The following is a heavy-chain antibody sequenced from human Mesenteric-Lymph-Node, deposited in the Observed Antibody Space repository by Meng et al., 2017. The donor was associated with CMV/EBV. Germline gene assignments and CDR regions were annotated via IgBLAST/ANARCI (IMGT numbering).Heavy chain of an antibody. J-gene: IGHJ6*02. Sequence: GSLRLSCTVSGGSISSYYWSWIRQPPGKGLEWIGYIYYSGSTNYNPSLKSRVTISVDTSKNQFSLKLSSVTAADTAVYYCARGGSSANYYYYYGMDVWGQGTTVTVSS. CDR2: IYYSGST. D-gene: IGHD2-2*01. V-gene: IGHV4-59*12. CDR1: GGSISSYY. CDR3: ARGGSSANYYYYYGMDV.